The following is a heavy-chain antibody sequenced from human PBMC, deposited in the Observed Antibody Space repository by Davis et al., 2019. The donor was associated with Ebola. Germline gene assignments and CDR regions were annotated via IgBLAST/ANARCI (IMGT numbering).Heavy chain of an antibody. J-gene: IGHJ5*02. CDR1: GGSFSGYY. D-gene: IGHD2-15*01. CDR3: VISTVGNWFDP. Sequence: PSETLSLTCAVYGGSFSGYYWSWIRQPAGKGLEWIGRIYTSGSTNYNPSLKSRVTMSVDTSKNQFSLKLSSVTAADTAVYYCVISTVGNWFDPWGQGTLVTVSS. V-gene: IGHV4-59*10. CDR2: IYTSGST.